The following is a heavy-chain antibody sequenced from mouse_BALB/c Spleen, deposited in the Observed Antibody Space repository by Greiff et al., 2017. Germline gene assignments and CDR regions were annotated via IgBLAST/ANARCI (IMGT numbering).Heavy chain of an antibody. Sequence: VKLMESGPGLVAPSQSLSITCTVSGFSLTSYGVHWVRQPPGKGLEWLGVIWAGGSTNYNSALMSRLSISKDNSKSQVFLKMNSLQTDDTAMYYCARDTITTATGFAYWGQGTLVTVSA. V-gene: IGHV2-9*02. D-gene: IGHD1-2*01. CDR1: GFSLTSYG. CDR3: ARDTITTATGFAY. J-gene: IGHJ3*01. CDR2: IWAGGST.